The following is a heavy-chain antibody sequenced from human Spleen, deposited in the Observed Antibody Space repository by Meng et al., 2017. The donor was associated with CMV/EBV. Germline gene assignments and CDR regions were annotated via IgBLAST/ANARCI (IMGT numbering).Heavy chain of an antibody. CDR3: AREPGRGAFDI. V-gene: IGHV3-74*01. Sequence: GESLKISCAVSGINFNTHWMHWVRQVPGKGLEWLSRIYSDGISTRYADSVKGRFTISRDNTENTLYLQMNRLRAEDTAVYYCAREPGRGAFDIWGQGTMVTVSS. J-gene: IGHJ3*02. CDR1: GINFNTHW. D-gene: IGHD3-10*01. CDR2: IYSDGIST.